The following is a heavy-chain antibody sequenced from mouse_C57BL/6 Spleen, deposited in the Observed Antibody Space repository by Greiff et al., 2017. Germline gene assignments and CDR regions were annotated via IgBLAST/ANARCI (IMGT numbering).Heavy chain of an antibody. J-gene: IGHJ3*01. CDR3: GRREEAAQGPWFAY. V-gene: IGHV1-55*01. CDR2: IYPGSGST. Sequence: QVQLQQPGAELVKPGASVKMSCKASGYTFTSYWITWVKQRPGQGLEWIGDIYPGSGSTNYNEKFKSKATLTVDTSSSTAYMQLSSLTSEESAVYYCGRREEAAQGPWFAYWGQGTLVTVSA. CDR1: GYTFTSYW. D-gene: IGHD3-2*02.